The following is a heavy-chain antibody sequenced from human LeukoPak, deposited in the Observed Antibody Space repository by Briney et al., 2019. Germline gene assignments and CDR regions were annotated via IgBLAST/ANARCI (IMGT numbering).Heavy chain of an antibody. CDR1: GFTFSSSG. J-gene: IGHJ4*02. CDR3: AHGAMYQLDY. D-gene: IGHD2-2*01. V-gene: IGHV3-23*01. CDR2: ISDSGGST. Sequence: GGSLRLSCAASGFTFSSSGISWVRQAPGKGLEWVSGISDSGGSTYYADSVKGRFTISGDNSRNTLFLQMNSLRAEDTAVYYCAHGAMYQLDYWGQGTLVTVSS.